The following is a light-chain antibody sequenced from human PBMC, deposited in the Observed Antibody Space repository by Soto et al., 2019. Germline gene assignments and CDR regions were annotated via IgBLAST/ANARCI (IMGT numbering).Light chain of an antibody. CDR1: SSNIGAGYD. J-gene: IGLJ1*01. V-gene: IGLV1-40*01. CDR2: ANN. CDR3: QSYDSSLRSYV. Sequence: VLTQPPSVSGAPGQRVTISCTGSSSNIGAGYDVHWYRQVPGTAPKLLIYANNSRPSGVPDRFSGSKSGTSASLATTGLQAEDEATYYCQSYDSSLRSYVFGTGTKVTVL.